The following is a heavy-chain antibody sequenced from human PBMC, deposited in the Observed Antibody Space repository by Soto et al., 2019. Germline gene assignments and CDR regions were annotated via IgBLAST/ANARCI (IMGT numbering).Heavy chain of an antibody. CDR3: ARATTTSAFSVMDV. Sequence: QVQLVESGGGVVQPGRSLRLSCAASGFTFSYHALNWVRQAPGKGLEWVAVISYDGDNKYIAEAVKGRLTISRDNPKNTVSLQMTSLRTEDTAMYFCARATTTSAFSVMDVWGQGTTVTVSS. CDR1: GFTFSYHA. V-gene: IGHV3-30-3*01. J-gene: IGHJ6*02. D-gene: IGHD1-1*01. CDR2: ISYDGDNK.